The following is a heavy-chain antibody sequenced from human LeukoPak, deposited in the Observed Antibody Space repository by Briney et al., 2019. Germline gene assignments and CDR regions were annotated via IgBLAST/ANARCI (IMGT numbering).Heavy chain of an antibody. J-gene: IGHJ4*02. D-gene: IGHD5-24*01. V-gene: IGHV5-51*01. CDR2: IYPDDSDT. CDR1: GYSFPTYW. CDR3: ARHSATRGDGYRGLGY. Sequence: GESLKISCKGSGYSFPTYWIAWVRQMPGKGLEWMGIIYPDDSDTRYSPSFQGQVTISADKSISTAYLQWSSLKASDTAMYYCARHSATRGDGYRGLGYWGQGTLVTVSS.